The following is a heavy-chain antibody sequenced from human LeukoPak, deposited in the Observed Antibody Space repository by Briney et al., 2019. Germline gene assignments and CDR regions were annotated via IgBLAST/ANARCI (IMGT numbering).Heavy chain of an antibody. V-gene: IGHV4-30-4*01. CDR1: GGSISSGDYY. J-gene: IGHJ2*01. Sequence: SETLSLTCTVSGGSISSGDYYWSWIRQPPGKGLEWIGYIYYSGSTYYNPSLKSRVTISVDTSKNQFSLKLSSVTAADTAVYYCARFRAYYDISTGYPYYWYFDLWGRGTLVTVSS. CDR3: ARFRAYYDISTGYPYYWYFDL. CDR2: IYYSGST. D-gene: IGHD3-9*01.